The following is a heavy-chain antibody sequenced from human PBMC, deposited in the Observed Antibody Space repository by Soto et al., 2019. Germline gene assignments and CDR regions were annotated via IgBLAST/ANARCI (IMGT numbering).Heavy chain of an antibody. V-gene: IGHV3-33*01. Sequence: GSLRLSCAASGFTFSSYGMHWVRQAPGKGLEWVAVIWYDGSNKYYADSVKGRFTISRDNSKNTLYLQMNSLRAEDAAVYYCARDALGYCSGGSCHNFDYWGQGTLVTVSS. J-gene: IGHJ4*02. CDR3: ARDALGYCSGGSCHNFDY. D-gene: IGHD2-15*01. CDR2: IWYDGSNK. CDR1: GFTFSSYG.